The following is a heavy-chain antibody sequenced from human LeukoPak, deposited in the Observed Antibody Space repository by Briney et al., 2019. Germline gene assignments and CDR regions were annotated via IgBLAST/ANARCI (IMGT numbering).Heavy chain of an antibody. V-gene: IGHV1-46*01. CDR1: GCTFTSYY. Sequence: RWASVKVSCTASGCTFTSYYMHWVRQAPGQGLEWMGIINPSGGSTSYAQKFQGRVTMTRDMSTSTVYMELSSLRSEDTAVYYCARDLEGAFDIWGQGTMVTVSS. J-gene: IGHJ3*02. D-gene: IGHD1-1*01. CDR2: INPSGGST. CDR3: ARDLEGAFDI.